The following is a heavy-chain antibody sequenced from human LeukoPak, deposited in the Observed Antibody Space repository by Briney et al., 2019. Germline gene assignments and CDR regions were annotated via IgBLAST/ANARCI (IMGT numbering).Heavy chain of an antibody. CDR1: GFTFSSYA. J-gene: IGHJ4*02. Sequence: GGSLRLSCAASGFTFSSYAMSWVRQAPGKGLEWVSVIYSGGSTYYADSVKGRFTISRDNSKNTLYLQMNSLRAEDTAVYYCARGSSSGRYWDYFDYWGQGTLVTVSS. CDR2: IYSGGST. V-gene: IGHV3-66*01. CDR3: ARGSSSGRYWDYFDY. D-gene: IGHD6-19*01.